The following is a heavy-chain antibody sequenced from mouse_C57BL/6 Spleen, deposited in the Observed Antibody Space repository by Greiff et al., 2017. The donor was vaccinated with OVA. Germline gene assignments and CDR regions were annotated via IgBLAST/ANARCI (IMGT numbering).Heavy chain of an antibody. J-gene: IGHJ4*01. CDR1: GYTFTSYC. CDR2: IYPSSGGT. D-gene: IGHD3-3*01. CDR3: ARREGWDKTMDY. Sequence: VQLKQSGPDLVKPGASVKLSCTASGYTFTSYCIHWVQQRPGQGLEWIGNIYPSSGGTNYNAKFKSKATLTVDTSSSTAYMQLSSRTSEDSAVYYCARREGWDKTMDYWGQGTSVTVSA. V-gene: IGHV1-53*01.